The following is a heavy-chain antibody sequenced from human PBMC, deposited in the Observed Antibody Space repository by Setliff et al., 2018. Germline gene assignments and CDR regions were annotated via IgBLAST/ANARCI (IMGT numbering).Heavy chain of an antibody. J-gene: IGHJ4*02. D-gene: IGHD2-8*02. CDR2: MSASGTST. CDR1: GFTFSSYA. V-gene: IGHV3-23*01. CDR3: AKSPVAYCSGAVCYPFDY. Sequence: GGSLRLSCATSGFTFSSYAMSWVRQAPGKGLEWVSAMSASGTSTYHADSVKGRFTISGDISKNTLYLQMNSLRAEDTAVYFCAKSPVAYCSGAVCYPFDYWGQGTLVTVSS.